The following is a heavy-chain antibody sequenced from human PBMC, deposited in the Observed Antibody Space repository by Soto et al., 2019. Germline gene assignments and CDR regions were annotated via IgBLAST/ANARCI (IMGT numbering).Heavy chain of an antibody. Sequence: QVQLQQWGAGLLKPSETLSLTCAVYGGSFSGYYWSWIRQPPGKGLEWIGEINHSGSTNYNPSLKRRCTISVDTSKDQFSLELSSVTAADTAGYYWGRRRLTGETRDYWGQGTLVTVSS. J-gene: IGHJ4*02. CDR1: GGSFSGYY. CDR2: INHSGST. CDR3: GRRRLTGETRDY. D-gene: IGHD7-27*01. V-gene: IGHV4-34*01.